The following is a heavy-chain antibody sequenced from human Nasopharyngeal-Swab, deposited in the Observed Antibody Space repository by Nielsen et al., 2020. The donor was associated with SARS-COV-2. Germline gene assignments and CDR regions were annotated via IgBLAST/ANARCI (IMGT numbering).Heavy chain of an antibody. Sequence: GESLKISCAASGFTFSSYAMSWVRQVPGKGLEWVSAISGSGGSTYYADSVKGRFTISRDNSKNTLYLQMNSLRAEDTAVYYCAKDRDSSEDYWGQGTLVTVSS. CDR1: GFTFSSYA. V-gene: IGHV3-23*01. J-gene: IGHJ4*02. CDR3: AKDRDSSEDY. D-gene: IGHD3-10*01. CDR2: ISGSGGST.